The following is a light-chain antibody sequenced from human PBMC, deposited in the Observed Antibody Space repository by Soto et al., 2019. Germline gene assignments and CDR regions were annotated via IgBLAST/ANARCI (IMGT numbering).Light chain of an antibody. CDR1: QRLFSF. V-gene: IGKV1-39*01. J-gene: IGKJ3*01. Sequence: DIQMTQSPSSLYASVGDSVTLTCRASQRLFSFLNWYQQAPGRAPKLLISTAYKLQSGVPSRFSGSESGTEFTLTISSLQPEDFAIYFCQQTYSAPFTFGPGTKV. CDR2: TAY. CDR3: QQTYSAPFT.